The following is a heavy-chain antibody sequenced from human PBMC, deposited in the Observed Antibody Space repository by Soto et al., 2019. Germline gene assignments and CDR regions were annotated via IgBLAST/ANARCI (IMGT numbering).Heavy chain of an antibody. D-gene: IGHD1-1*01. CDR3: ARESGYLNWFDP. V-gene: IGHV3-74*01. CDR2: INSDGSST. J-gene: IGHJ5*02. CDR1: GFTFSSYW. Sequence: GGSLRLSCAASGFTFSSYWMHWVRQAPGKGLVWVSRINSDGSSTNYADSVKGRFTISRDNAKDSLYLQMNSLRAEDTAVYYCARESGYLNWFDPWGQGTLVTVSS.